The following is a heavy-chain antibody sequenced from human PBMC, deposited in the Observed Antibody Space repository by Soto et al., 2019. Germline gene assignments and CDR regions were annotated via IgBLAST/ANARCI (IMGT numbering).Heavy chain of an antibody. J-gene: IGHJ1*01. CDR2: ISGSGGST. Sequence: GGSLGLACAASGFTFSSYAMSWVRQAPGKGLEWVSAISGSGGSTYYADSVKGRFTISRDNSKNTLYLQMNSLSAEDMAVYYGAKDRYCSGGSCYGEIQEYFQHWGQGTPVTVSS. V-gene: IGHV3-23*01. CDR1: GFTFSSYA. D-gene: IGHD2-15*01. CDR3: AKDRYCSGGSCYGEIQEYFQH.